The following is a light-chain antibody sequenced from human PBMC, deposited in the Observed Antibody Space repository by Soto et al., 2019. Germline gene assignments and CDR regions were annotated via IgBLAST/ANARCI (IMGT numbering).Light chain of an antibody. CDR3: HQYDSWT. V-gene: IGKV3-15*01. CDR2: GAS. Sequence: EIVMTQSPATLSVSPGERATLSCRASQSVSSSLAWYQQKPGQAPRLLIYGASTRATGIPARFSGSGSGTEFTLTISSLHSEDFAVYYCHQYDSWTFGQGTKV. J-gene: IGKJ1*01. CDR1: QSVSSS.